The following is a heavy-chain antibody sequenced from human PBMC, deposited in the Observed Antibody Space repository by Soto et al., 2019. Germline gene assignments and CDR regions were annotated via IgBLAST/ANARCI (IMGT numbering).Heavy chain of an antibody. V-gene: IGHV3-21*04. D-gene: IGHD2-15*01. CDR2: ISSSSSYI. CDR3: ARDPAGGGSPFDY. CDR1: GFPLSSYN. J-gene: IGHJ4*02. Sequence: GGGPGISRAASGFPLSSYNINLVPPGPGKGLEWVSSISSSSSYIYYADSVKGRFTISRDNAKNSLYLQMNSLRAEDTAVYYCARDPAGGGSPFDYWGQGTLVTVSS.